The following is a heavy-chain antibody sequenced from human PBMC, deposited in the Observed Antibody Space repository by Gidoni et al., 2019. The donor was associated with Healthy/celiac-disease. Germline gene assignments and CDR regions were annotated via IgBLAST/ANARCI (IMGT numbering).Heavy chain of an antibody. V-gene: IGHV3-33*01. Sequence: TFSSYGMHWVRQAPGKGLEWVAVIWYDGSNKYYADPVKGRFTISRDNSKNTLYLQMNSLRAEDTAVYYCARAVVPAAMSYYGMDVWGQGTTVTVSS. CDR1: TFSSYG. D-gene: IGHD2-2*01. CDR2: IWYDGSNK. J-gene: IGHJ6*02. CDR3: ARAVVPAAMSYYGMDV.